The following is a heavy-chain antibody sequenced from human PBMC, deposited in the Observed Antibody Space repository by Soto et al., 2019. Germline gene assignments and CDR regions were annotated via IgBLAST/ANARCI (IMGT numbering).Heavy chain of an antibody. CDR3: APAAAGNTFGY. D-gene: IGHD6-25*01. V-gene: IGHV1-3*01. J-gene: IGHJ4*02. CDR2: INAGNGET. CDR1: GFTFSSYA. Sequence: QVQLVQSGAEVKMPGASVKVSCKASGFTFSSYAIHWVRQAPGQGLEWMGWINAGNGETKYSQRFQGRVTITRDTAASTAYVELSSLRSEDTAVYYCAPAAAGNTFGYWGQGTLVTVSS.